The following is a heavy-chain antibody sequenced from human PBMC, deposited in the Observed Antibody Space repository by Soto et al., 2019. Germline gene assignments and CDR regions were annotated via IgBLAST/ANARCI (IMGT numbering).Heavy chain of an antibody. CDR2: ISAYNGNT. CDR1: GYTFTSYG. CDR3: ASPGLYCSGGSCYSRYYYYGMDV. V-gene: IGHV1-18*01. J-gene: IGHJ6*02. Sequence: ASVKVSCKSSGYTFTSYGISCVRQAPGQGLEWMGWISAYNGNTNYAQKLQGRVTMTTDTSTSTAYMELRSLRSDDTAVYYCASPGLYCSGGSCYSRYYYYGMDVWGQGTTVTVSS. D-gene: IGHD2-15*01.